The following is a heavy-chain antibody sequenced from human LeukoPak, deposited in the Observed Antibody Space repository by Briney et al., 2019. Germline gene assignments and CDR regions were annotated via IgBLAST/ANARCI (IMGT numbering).Heavy chain of an antibody. Sequence: ALVKVSCKASGYTFTGYYMHWVRQAPGQGLEWMGWINPNSGGTNYAQKFQGRVTMTRNTSISTAYMELSSLRSEDTAVYYCARGMMRSYGSGSYRAFDIWGQGTMVTVSS. CDR1: GYTFTGYY. D-gene: IGHD3-10*01. CDR2: INPNSGGT. CDR3: ARGMMRSYGSGSYRAFDI. V-gene: IGHV1-2*02. J-gene: IGHJ3*02.